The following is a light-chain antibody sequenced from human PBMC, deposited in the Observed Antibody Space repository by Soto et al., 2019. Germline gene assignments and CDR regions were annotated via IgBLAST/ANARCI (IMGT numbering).Light chain of an antibody. CDR2: TXY. CDR1: QAISIF. V-gene: IGKV1-5*03. CDR3: QHYKNDPQT. J-gene: IGKJ1*01. Sequence: VQMTQSPSTLSASLGDRVTLTXRASQAISIFVDWYQQKPGXAPKXXXDTXYTLETGGPSRFSGRGSGTEFTLPISSLQPYYFATYYCQHYKNDPQTFGQGTKVDIK.